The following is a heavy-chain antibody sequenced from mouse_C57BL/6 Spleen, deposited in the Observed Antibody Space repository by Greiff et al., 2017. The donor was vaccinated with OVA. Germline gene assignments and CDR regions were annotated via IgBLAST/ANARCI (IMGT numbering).Heavy chain of an antibody. Sequence: EVKLQESGPELVKPGASVKIPCKASGYTFTDYNMDWVKQSHGKSLEWIGDINPNNGGTIYNQKFKGKATLTVDKSSSTAYMELRSLTSEDTAVYYCARGDYYSKGDAMDYWGQGTSVTVSS. D-gene: IGHD2-5*01. CDR3: ARGDYYSKGDAMDY. J-gene: IGHJ4*01. CDR1: GYTFTDYN. V-gene: IGHV1-18*01. CDR2: INPNNGGT.